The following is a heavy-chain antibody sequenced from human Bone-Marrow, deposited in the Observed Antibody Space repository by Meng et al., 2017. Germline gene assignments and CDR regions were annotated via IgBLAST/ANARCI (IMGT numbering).Heavy chain of an antibody. J-gene: IGHJ1*01. CDR2: IYYSGST. CDR1: GGSISSGGYY. V-gene: IGHV4-31*03. D-gene: IGHD6-13*01. Sequence: VQRQESGPGLVKPPQTLSLTCTVSGGSISSGGYYWSWIRQHPGKGLEWIGYIYYSGSTYYNPSLKSRVTISVDTSKNQFSLKLSSVTAADTAVYYCARGPLSAAGTMGYFQHWGQGTLVTVSS. CDR3: ARGPLSAAGTMGYFQH.